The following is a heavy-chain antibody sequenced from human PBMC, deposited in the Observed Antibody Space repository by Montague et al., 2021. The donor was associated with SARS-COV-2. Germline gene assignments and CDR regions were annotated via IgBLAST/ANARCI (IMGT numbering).Heavy chain of an antibody. CDR2: IYYTGST. D-gene: IGHD4-23*01. CDR3: ARDDYAGYSAF. CDR1: GGSISGYC. Sequence: SETLSLTCTVSGGSISGYCWSWIRQPPGTGLEWIGYIYYTGSTNYNPSFYRQASMSVDTSRNQFPLKLRAATAADTAVYYCARDDYAGYSAFWGRGTLVTVSS. V-gene: IGHV4-59*13. J-gene: IGHJ4*02.